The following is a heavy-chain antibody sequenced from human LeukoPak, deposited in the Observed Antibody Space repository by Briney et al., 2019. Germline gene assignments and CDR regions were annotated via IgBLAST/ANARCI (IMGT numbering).Heavy chain of an antibody. Sequence: SETLSLTCNVSGASIRSHYWSWIRQPPGKGLEWIGYIYSSGNTKYNPSLKSRVTMSLDTSKGQISLKLHSVTATDTALYYCARNLWGSFLSSWFDPWGQGTMVTVSS. CDR2: IYSSGNT. D-gene: IGHD3-16*01. V-gene: IGHV4-59*11. CDR3: ARNLWGSFLSSWFDP. J-gene: IGHJ5*02. CDR1: GASIRSHY.